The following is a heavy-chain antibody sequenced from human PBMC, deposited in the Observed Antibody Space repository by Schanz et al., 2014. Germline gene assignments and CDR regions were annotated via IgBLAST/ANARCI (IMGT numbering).Heavy chain of an antibody. CDR3: ARDASSSDYHLAH. J-gene: IGHJ4*02. Sequence: EVQLVESGGGLVQPGGSLRLSCSASGFTFSIYAMHWVRQAPGKGLVWVARINSVGSNTDYADSVTGRFTISRDNAKNTLYLQMNTLRAEDTAVYYCARDASSSDYHLAHWGQGTLVTVSS. D-gene: IGHD3-22*01. CDR2: INSVGSNT. V-gene: IGHV3-74*01. CDR1: GFTFSIYA.